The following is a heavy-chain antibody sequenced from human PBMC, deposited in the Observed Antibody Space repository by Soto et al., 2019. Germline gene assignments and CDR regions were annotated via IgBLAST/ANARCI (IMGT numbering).Heavy chain of an antibody. D-gene: IGHD6-13*01. CDR1: GFVYSQYA. CDR2: IWNDGSQK. J-gene: IGHJ2*01. CDR3: VRGIPSQYSSTWLYWHFDL. V-gene: IGHV3-33*01. Sequence: VQLVESGGGVVQPGRSLRLSCEASGFVYSQYAMHCVRQAPGKGPEWVALIWNDGSQKNYVDSVKGRFTISRDNSKNTLNLQMNSLRADDTAMYFCVRGIPSQYSSTWLYWHFDLWGPGTLVTVSS.